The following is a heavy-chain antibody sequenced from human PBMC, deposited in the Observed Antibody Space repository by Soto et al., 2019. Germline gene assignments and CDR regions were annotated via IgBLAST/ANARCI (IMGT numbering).Heavy chain of an antibody. J-gene: IGHJ6*02. CDR2: IYYSGST. CDR1: GGSINSGSYY. V-gene: IGHV4-61*01. Sequence: SETLSLTCTVSGGSINSGSYYWSWIRQPPGKGLEWIGYIYYSGSTNYNPSLKSRVTISVDTSKNQFSLKLSSVTAADTAVYYCAGEGTWSGYYYYGMDVWGQGTTVTVSS. CDR3: AGEGTWSGYYYYGMDV. D-gene: IGHD1-1*01.